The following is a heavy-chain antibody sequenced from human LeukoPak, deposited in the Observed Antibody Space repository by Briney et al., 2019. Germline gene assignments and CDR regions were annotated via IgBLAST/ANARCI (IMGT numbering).Heavy chain of an antibody. CDR2: ISSSSSYI. J-gene: IGHJ4*02. CDR1: GFTFSSYS. Sequence: GGSLRLSCAASGFTFSSYSMHWVRQAPGKGREWVSSISSSSSYIYYADSVKGRFTISRDNAKNSLYLQINCLRAEDTAVYYCARDRTSGRDYYDSSGFYYFDYWGQGTLVTVSS. CDR3: ARDRTSGRDYYDSSGFYYFDY. D-gene: IGHD3-22*01. V-gene: IGHV3-21*01.